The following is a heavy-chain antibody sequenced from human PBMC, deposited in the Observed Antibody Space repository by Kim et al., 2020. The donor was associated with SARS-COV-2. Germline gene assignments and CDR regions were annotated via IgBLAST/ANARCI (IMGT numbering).Heavy chain of an antibody. D-gene: IGHD2-2*01. V-gene: IGHV3-30*02. CDR3: AKSRYCSSTSCYYYYYGMDV. Sequence: GHFTISRDNSKNTLYLQMNSLRAEDTAVYYCAKSRYCSSTSCYYYYYGMDVWGQGTTVTVSS. J-gene: IGHJ6*02.